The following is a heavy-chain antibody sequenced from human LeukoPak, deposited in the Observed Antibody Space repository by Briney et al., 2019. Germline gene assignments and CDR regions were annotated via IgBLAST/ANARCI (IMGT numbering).Heavy chain of an antibody. V-gene: IGHV3-49*03. Sequence: GSLRLSCTASGFTFGDYAMSWFRQAPGKGLEWVGFIRSKAYGGTTEYAASVKGRFTISRVDSKGIAYLQMNSLKTEDTAVYYCTRDARITSLSLYYWGQGTLVTVSS. CDR2: IRSKAYGGTT. CDR1: GFTFGDYA. J-gene: IGHJ4*02. CDR3: TRDARITSLSLYY. D-gene: IGHD3-10*01.